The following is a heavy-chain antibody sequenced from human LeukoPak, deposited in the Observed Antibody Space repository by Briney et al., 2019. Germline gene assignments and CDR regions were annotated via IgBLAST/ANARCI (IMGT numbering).Heavy chain of an antibody. CDR3: ARHKTRTRAFDI. CDR2: INHSGST. V-gene: IGHV4-34*01. Sequence: NTSETLSLTCAVFGGSLTNYYWSWIRQPPGKGLEWIGEINHSGSTNFNPALMSRVTISVDTSKNQFSLKLGSVTAADTAVYYCARHKTRTRAFDIWGQGTMVTVSS. J-gene: IGHJ3*02. D-gene: IGHD1-14*01. CDR1: GGSLTNYY.